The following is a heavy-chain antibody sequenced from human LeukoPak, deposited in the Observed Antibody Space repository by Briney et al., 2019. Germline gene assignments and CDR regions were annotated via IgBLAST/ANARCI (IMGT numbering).Heavy chain of an antibody. CDR2: IYPGDSDS. CDR3: ARGEEYLTLDV. J-gene: IGHJ6*04. D-gene: IGHD3-10*01. Sequence: GESLKISCKSSGYSFTNYWIAWVRQTPGKGLEWMGIIYPGDSDSRYSPSFQGQVTISADKSISTAYLQWSSLKASDTAMYYCARGEEYLTLDVWGKGTTVTVSS. V-gene: IGHV5-51*01. CDR1: GYSFTNYW.